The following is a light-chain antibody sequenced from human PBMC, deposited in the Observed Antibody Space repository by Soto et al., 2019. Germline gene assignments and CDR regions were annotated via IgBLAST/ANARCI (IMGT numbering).Light chain of an antibody. Sequence: EIVMTQSPATLSVSPGERATLSCRASQSVSSNLAWYQQKPGQAPRLLIYDASTRATGIPARFSGSGSGTEFILTISSLQSEDFAVYYCQRYNNWPPWTFGQGTKVEIK. V-gene: IGKV3-15*01. CDR2: DAS. J-gene: IGKJ1*01. CDR1: QSVSSN. CDR3: QRYNNWPPWT.